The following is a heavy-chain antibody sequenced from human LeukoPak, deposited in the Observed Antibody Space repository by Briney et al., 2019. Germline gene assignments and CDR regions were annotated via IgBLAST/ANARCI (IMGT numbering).Heavy chain of an antibody. D-gene: IGHD6-19*01. CDR2: ISYDGSNK. CDR1: GFTFSSYA. J-gene: IGHJ4*02. V-gene: IGHV3-30-3*01. CDR3: AGSLGYSSGWPFDY. Sequence: GGSLRLSCAASGFTFSSYAMPWVRQAPGKGLEWVAVISYDGSNKYYADSVKGRFTISRDNSKNTLYLQMNSLRAEDTAVYYCAGSLGYSSGWPFDYWGQGTLVTVSS.